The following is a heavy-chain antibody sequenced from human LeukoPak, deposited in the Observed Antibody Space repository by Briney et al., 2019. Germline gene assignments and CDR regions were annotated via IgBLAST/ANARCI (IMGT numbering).Heavy chain of an antibody. CDR1: GDSMSDYF. Sequence: SETLSLTCTVSGDSMSDYFWTWIRQPPGKGLEWIGYAADSGSPNYNPSLKSRVTISVDTSKTQFSLKLSPVTAADTAVYYCARSWFGESLDCDYWGQGTLVTVSS. J-gene: IGHJ4*02. D-gene: IGHD3-10*01. CDR3: ARSWFGESLDCDY. CDR2: AADSGSP. V-gene: IGHV4-59*12.